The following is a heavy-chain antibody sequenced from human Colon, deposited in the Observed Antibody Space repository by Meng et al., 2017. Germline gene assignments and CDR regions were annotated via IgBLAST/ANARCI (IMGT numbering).Heavy chain of an antibody. D-gene: IGHD4-17*01. J-gene: IGHJ2*01. CDR1: GGSIRSSY. V-gene: IGHV4-59*08. CDR2: IYYTGNT. CDR3: ARHYAVPTPSGVYWYLDL. Sequence: QVQLQESGPGLVKPSETLVLTCTVPGGSIRSSYWSWARQPPGKGLEWIGYIYYTGNTDCNPSLKSRVTISVATSKSQFSLELTSVTAADTALYYCARHYAVPTPSGVYWYLDLWGRGTLVTVSS.